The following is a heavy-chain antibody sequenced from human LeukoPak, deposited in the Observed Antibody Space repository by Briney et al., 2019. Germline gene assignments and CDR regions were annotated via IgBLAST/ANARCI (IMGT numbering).Heavy chain of an antibody. J-gene: IGHJ4*02. CDR3: ARLGQWLVADY. Sequence: GESLKISCKGSGYGVTSYWIGWVRQMPGKGLEWMGIIYPGDSDTRYSPSFQSQVTISADKSISTAYLQWSSLKASDTAMYYCARLGQWLVADYWGQGTLVTVSS. D-gene: IGHD6-19*01. CDR2: IYPGDSDT. CDR1: GYGVTSYW. V-gene: IGHV5-51*01.